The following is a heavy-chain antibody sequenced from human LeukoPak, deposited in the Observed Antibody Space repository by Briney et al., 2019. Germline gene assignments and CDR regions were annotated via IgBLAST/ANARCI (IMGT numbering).Heavy chain of an antibody. Sequence: ASVKVSCKASGYTFTSYYMHWVRQAPGQGLEWMGIINPSGGSTSYAQKFQGRVTMTRDMSTSTAYMELSSLRSEDTAVYYCARNSGYDYPGYYYYYMDVWGKGTTVTISS. V-gene: IGHV1-46*01. J-gene: IGHJ6*03. CDR3: ARNSGYDYPGYYYYYMDV. CDR1: GYTFTSYY. CDR2: INPSGGST. D-gene: IGHD5-12*01.